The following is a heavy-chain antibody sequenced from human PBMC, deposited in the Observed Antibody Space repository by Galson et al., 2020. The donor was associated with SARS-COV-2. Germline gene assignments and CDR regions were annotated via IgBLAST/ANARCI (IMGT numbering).Heavy chain of an antibody. J-gene: IGHJ6*02. V-gene: IGHV3-72*01. CDR1: GFTFSDYF. D-gene: IGHD3-3*01. CDR2: SRNKGNVYIT. Sequence: GGSLRLFCAASGFTFSDYFLDWVRQAPEKGLGWVGRSRNKGNVYITEYAASVKGRFTISRDDSKRSLYLHMNSLKTDDTAVYYCARGGYDLWRSYSGGMDVWGQGTTVTVSS. CDR3: ARGGYDLWRSYSGGMDV.